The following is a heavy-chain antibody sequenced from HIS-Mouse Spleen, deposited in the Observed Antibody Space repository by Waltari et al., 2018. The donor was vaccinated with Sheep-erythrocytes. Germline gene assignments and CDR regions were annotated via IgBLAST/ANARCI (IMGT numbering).Heavy chain of an antibody. CDR1: GFTFSSYR. J-gene: IGHJ4*02. CDR3: ARVAAVTTYYFDY. D-gene: IGHD4-17*01. CDR2: IRSSTNYI. V-gene: IGHV3-21*01. Sequence: EVQLVESGGGLVKPGGSLRLSCAASGFTFSSYRMNWVRQAPGRGRVGLSTIRSSTNYICYEGSVKGRFTTTKVTAKNSLYLQMNSLRAEDTAVYYCARVAAVTTYYFDYWGQGTLVTVSS.